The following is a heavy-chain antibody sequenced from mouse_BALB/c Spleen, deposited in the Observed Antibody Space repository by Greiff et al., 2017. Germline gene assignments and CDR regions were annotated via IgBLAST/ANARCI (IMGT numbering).Heavy chain of an antibody. CDR2: ISSGSSTI. J-gene: IGHJ4*01. CDR1: GFTFSSFG. D-gene: IGHD1-1*02. V-gene: IGHV5-17*02. Sequence: EVMLVESGGGLVQPGGSRKLSCAASGFTFSSFGMHWVRQAPEKGLEWVAYISSGSSTIYYADTVKGRFTIYRDNPKNTLFLQMTSLRSEDTAMYYCAREGGYYSMDYWGQGTSVTVSS. CDR3: AREGGYYSMDY.